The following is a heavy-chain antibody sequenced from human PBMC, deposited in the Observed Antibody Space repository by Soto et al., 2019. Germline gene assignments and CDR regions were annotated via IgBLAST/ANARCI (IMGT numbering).Heavy chain of an antibody. CDR2: INGDGTTT. Sequence: EVQLVESGGGLVQPGGSLRLSCAASGFTFSNYWIHWVRQAPGKGLVWVSRINGDGTTTDYADSVKGRFTISRDNAKNTLYLQMNSRRVEEAAVYYCARGIRGYYGVDVWGQGTTVTVSS. J-gene: IGHJ6*02. D-gene: IGHD1-20*01. CDR1: GFTFSNYW. CDR3: ARGIRGYYGVDV. V-gene: IGHV3-74*01.